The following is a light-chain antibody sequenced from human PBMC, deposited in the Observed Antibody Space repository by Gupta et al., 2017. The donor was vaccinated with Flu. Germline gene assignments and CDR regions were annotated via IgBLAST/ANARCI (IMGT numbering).Light chain of an antibody. CDR3: CSYAGSTSV. CDR1: SSDVGGYNY. J-gene: IGLJ1*01. CDR2: DVN. V-gene: IGLV2-11*01. Sequence: QSALTQPRSVSGSPGQSATISCTGTSSDVGGYNYVSWYQQHPGKAPKLVIYDVNRRPSGVPDRFSGSKSGNTASLTISGLQAEDEADYYCCSYAGSTSVFGTGTKVTVL.